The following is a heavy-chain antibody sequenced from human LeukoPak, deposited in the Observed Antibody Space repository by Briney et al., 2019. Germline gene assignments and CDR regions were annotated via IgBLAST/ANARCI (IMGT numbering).Heavy chain of an antibody. CDR1: GFTFGSYS. V-gene: IGHV3-21*01. J-gene: IGHJ4*02. D-gene: IGHD2-2*01. CDR3: AREVRLDY. Sequence: GGSLRLSCAASGFTFGSYSMSWVRQAPGKGLEWVSAISGSGGSTYYADSVKGRFTISRDNAKNSLYLQMNSLRAEDTAVYYCAREVRLDYWGQGTLVTVSS. CDR2: ISGSGGST.